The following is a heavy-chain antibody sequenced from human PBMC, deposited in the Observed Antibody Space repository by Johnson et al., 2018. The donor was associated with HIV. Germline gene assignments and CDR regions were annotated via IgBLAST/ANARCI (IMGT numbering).Heavy chain of an antibody. Sequence: QVQLVESGGGLVQPGGSLRLSCAASGFTFSSYAMHWVRQAPGKGLEWVSGINWNGGSTGYADSVKGRFTISRDNSKNTLYLQMNRLRAEDTAMYFCARGGPFHAFDIWGHGTTVTVSS. V-gene: IGHV3-NL1*01. CDR3: ARGGPFHAFDI. D-gene: IGHD2-21*01. CDR2: INWNGGST. CDR1: GFTFSSYA. J-gene: IGHJ3*02.